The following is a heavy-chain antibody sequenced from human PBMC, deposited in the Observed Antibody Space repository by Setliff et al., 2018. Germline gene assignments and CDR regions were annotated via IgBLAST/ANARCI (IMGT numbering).Heavy chain of an antibody. CDR3: VRVKKEYSYGYGAYYNYMDV. J-gene: IGHJ6*03. D-gene: IGHD5-18*01. CDR1: GFTLSSYE. CDR2: IKQDGSEI. Sequence: GGSLRLSCAASGFTLSSYEMTWVRQAPGRGMEWVANIKQDGSEISYVDSVKGRFTISRDNAKNSLYLQMNSLKVEDTAVYYCVRVKKEYSYGYGAYYNYMDVWGEGTTVTVSS. V-gene: IGHV3-7*01.